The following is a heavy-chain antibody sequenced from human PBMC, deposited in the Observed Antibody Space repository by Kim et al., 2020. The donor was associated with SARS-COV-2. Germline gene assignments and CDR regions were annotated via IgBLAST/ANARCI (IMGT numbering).Heavy chain of an antibody. CDR2: ISSSGSTI. D-gene: IGHD6-13*01. CDR1: GFTFSDYY. J-gene: IGHJ3*02. V-gene: IGHV3-11*04. Sequence: LSLTCAASGFTFSDYYMSWIRQAPGKGLEWVSYISSSGSTIYYADSVKGRFTISRDNAKNSLYLQMNSLRAEDTAVYYCARGSGSWSEPDAFDIWGQGTMVTVSS. CDR3: ARGSGSWSEPDAFDI.